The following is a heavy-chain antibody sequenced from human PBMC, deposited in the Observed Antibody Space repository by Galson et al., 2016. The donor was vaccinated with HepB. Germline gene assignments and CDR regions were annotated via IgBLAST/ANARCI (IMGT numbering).Heavy chain of an antibody. CDR3: ARVSYGGYKLFNYYGMDV. CDR2: ISSSSVTR. CDR1: GFTFSDYY. J-gene: IGHJ6*02. V-gene: IGHV3-11*04. D-gene: IGHD4-17*01. Sequence: ASGFTFSDYYMSWLRQAPGMGPEWVSFISSSSVTRHYSDSVKGRFTISRDNANNALYLEMSNLRAEDTAIYYCARVSYGGYKLFNYYGMDVWGQGTTVTVSS.